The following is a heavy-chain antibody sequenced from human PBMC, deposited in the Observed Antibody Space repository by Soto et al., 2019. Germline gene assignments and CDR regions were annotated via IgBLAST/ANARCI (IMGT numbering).Heavy chain of an antibody. CDR1: GYTLTELS. D-gene: IGHD3-10*01. CDR3: ATDNRYYYGSGSYWQFDY. Sequence: ASVKLSCKVSGYTLTELSIHWVRQAPGKGLEWMGGFDPEDGETIYAQKFQGRVTMTEDTSTDTAYMELSSLRSEDTAVYYCATDNRYYYGSGSYWQFDYWGQGTLVTVSS. CDR2: FDPEDGET. V-gene: IGHV1-24*01. J-gene: IGHJ4*02.